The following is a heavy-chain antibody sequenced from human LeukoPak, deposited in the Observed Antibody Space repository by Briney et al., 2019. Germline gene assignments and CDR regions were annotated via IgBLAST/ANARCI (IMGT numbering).Heavy chain of an antibody. V-gene: IGHV3-23*01. CDR1: GFTFSSYA. Sequence: RTGGSLRLSCAASGFTFSSYAMSWVRQAPGKGLEWVSAISGSGGSTYYADSVKGRFTISRDNSKNTLYLQMNSLRAEDTAVYYCAKDFGFTPNYDFWSGYLDYWGQGTLVTVSS. D-gene: IGHD3-3*01. CDR3: AKDFGFTPNYDFWSGYLDY. J-gene: IGHJ4*02. CDR2: ISGSGGST.